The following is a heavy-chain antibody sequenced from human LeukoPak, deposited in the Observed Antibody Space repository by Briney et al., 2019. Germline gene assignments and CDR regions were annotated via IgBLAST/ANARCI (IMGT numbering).Heavy chain of an antibody. CDR3: ARDRGSYSLDY. V-gene: IGHV3-21*01. CDR1: GFTFSSYA. D-gene: IGHD1-26*01. Sequence: KPGGSLRLSCAASGFTFSSYAMSWVRQAPGKGLEWVSSITSSSRYIYYADSVKGRFTISRDNAKNSLYLQMNSLRAEDTAVYYCARDRGSYSLDYWGQGTLVTVSS. CDR2: ITSSSRYI. J-gene: IGHJ4*02.